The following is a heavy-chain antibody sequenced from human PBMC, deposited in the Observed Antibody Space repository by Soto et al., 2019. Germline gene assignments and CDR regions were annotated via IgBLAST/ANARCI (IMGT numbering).Heavy chain of an antibody. CDR2: IYYSGST. Sequence: SETLSLTCTVSGGSISSYYWSWIRQPPGKGLEWIGYIYYSGSTNYNPSLKSRVTISVDTSKNQFSLKLNSVTAADTAVYYCARVKYGNYYYYYGMDVWGQGTTVTVSS. V-gene: IGHV4-59*01. J-gene: IGHJ6*02. CDR1: GGSISSYY. CDR3: ARVKYGNYYYYYGMDV. D-gene: IGHD4-17*01.